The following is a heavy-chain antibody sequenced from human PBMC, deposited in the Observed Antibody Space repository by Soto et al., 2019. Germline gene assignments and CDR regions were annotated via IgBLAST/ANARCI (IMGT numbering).Heavy chain of an antibody. V-gene: IGHV2-5*02. D-gene: IGHD6-19*01. J-gene: IGHJ4*02. CDR2: IYWDGDR. CDR3: AHLVPGPLSFAY. Sequence: QITLKESGPTLMKPTQTLALTCTFSGFSFNTRGVGVAWIRQPPGKTLEWLAVIYWDGDRRYSPSLTDRLSITKDMSTKQVVLTLSNVDPVATGTYYCAHLVPGPLSFAYWGQGALVTVSS. CDR1: GFSFNTRGVG.